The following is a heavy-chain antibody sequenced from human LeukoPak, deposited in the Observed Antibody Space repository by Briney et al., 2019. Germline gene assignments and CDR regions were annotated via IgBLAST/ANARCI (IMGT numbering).Heavy chain of an antibody. CDR1: GFTFSSYS. V-gene: IGHV3-21*01. D-gene: IGHD3-3*01. J-gene: IGHJ6*02. CDR3: ALLTIFAVVNPARGPYGMDV. Sequence: GGSLRLSCAASGFTFSSYSMNWVRQAPGKGLEWVSSISISSSYIYYADSVKGRFTISRDNAKNSLYLQMNSLRAEDTAVYYCALLTIFAVVNPARGPYGMDVWGQGTTVTVSS. CDR2: ISISSSYI.